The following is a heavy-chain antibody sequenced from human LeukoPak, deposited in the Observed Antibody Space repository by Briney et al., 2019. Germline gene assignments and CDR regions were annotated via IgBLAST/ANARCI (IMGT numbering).Heavy chain of an antibody. Sequence: ASVKVPCKASGYTFTSYYMHWVRQAPGQGLEWMGIINPSGGSTSYAQKFQGRVTMTRDTSTSTVYMELSSLRSEDTAAYYCARDTAVTTEIGPYYFDYWGQGTLVTVSS. V-gene: IGHV1-46*01. CDR1: GYTFTSYY. CDR3: ARDTAVTTEIGPYYFDY. J-gene: IGHJ4*02. D-gene: IGHD4-17*01. CDR2: INPSGGST.